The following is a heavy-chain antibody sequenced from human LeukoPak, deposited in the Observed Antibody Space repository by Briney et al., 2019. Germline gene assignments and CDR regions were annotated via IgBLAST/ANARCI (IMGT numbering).Heavy chain of an antibody. J-gene: IGHJ6*02. CDR1: GFTFSSYA. Sequence: GGSLRLSCAASGFTFSSYAMSWVRQAPGKGLEWVANIRQDGSETHYVDSVKGRFTISRDNAKNSLYLQMNSLRAEDTAVYYCATLSYFYGMAVWGQGTTVTVSS. V-gene: IGHV3-7*01. CDR3: ATLSYFYGMAV. CDR2: IRQDGSET.